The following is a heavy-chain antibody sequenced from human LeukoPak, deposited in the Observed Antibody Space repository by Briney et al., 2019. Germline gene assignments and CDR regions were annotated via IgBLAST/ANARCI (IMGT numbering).Heavy chain of an antibody. Sequence: SETLSLTCTVSGGSITSNTYYWAWIRQPPGKGLEWIGSIYYSGSTFYNPSLKSRVTISVDTSKNQFSLKLSSVTAADTAVYYCARDSGGGYFDLWGQGTLVTVSS. CDR1: GGSITSNTYY. J-gene: IGHJ4*02. V-gene: IGHV4-39*07. CDR2: IYYSGST. D-gene: IGHD2-15*01. CDR3: ARDSGGGYFDL.